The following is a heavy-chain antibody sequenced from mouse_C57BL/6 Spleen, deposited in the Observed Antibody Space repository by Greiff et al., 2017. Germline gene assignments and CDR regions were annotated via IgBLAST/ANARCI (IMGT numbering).Heavy chain of an antibody. CDR1: GYAFSSSW. J-gene: IGHJ3*01. D-gene: IGHD2-4*01. V-gene: IGHV1-82*01. Sequence: VQLQQSGPELVKPGASVKISCKASGYAFSSSWMNWVKQRPGKGLEWIGRIYPGDGDTNYNGKFKGKATLTADKSSSTAYMQLSSLASEDSAVYCCARHDYSVGSAFWGQGTLVTVSA. CDR3: ARHDYSVGSAF. CDR2: IYPGDGDT.